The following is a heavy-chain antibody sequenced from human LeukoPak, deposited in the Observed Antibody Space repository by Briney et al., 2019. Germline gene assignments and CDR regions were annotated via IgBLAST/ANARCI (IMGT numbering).Heavy chain of an antibody. CDR2: IIPILGIA. CDR1: GGTFSSYA. V-gene: IGHV1-69*04. Sequence: SVKVSCKASGGTFSSYAISWVRQAPGQGLEWMGRIIPILGIANYAQKFQGRVTITADKSTSTAYMELSSLRPDDSAVYYCVKDLGSAITSALALDVWGQGTTVTVSS. CDR3: VKDLGSAITSALALDV. D-gene: IGHD2-15*01. J-gene: IGHJ6*02.